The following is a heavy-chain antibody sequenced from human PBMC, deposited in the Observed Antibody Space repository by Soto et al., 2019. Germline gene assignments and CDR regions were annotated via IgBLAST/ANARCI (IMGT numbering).Heavy chain of an antibody. Sequence: QVQLVQSGAEVKKPGSSVKVSCKASGGTFSSYAISWVRQAPGQGLEWMGGIIPIFGTANYAQKFQGRVTITADESTSTAYMELSSLRSEDTAVYYCASTYYDFWSGYYRLFDYLGQGTLVTVSS. J-gene: IGHJ4*02. CDR1: GGTFSSYA. D-gene: IGHD3-3*01. CDR2: IIPIFGTA. CDR3: ASTYYDFWSGYYRLFDY. V-gene: IGHV1-69*01.